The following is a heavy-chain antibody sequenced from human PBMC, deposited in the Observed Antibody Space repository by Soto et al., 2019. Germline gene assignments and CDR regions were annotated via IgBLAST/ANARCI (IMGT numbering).Heavy chain of an antibody. J-gene: IGHJ5*02. CDR3: ARDPGYCTNGVCYIGGNWFDP. Sequence: KPSETLSLTCTVSGGSISSYYWSWIRQPPGKGLEWIGYIYYSGSTNYNPSLKSRVTISVDTSKNQFSLKLSSVTAADTAVYYCARDPGYCTNGVCYIGGNWFDPWGQGTLVTVSS. V-gene: IGHV4-59*01. D-gene: IGHD2-8*01. CDR1: GGSISSYY. CDR2: IYYSGST.